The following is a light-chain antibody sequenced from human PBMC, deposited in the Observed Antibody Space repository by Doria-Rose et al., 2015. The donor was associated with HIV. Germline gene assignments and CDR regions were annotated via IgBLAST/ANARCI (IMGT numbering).Light chain of an antibody. CDR3: HQYGTSWT. CDR1: QSFSSTY. Sequence: VLTQPPGTLSLSPGERATLSCRASQSFSSTYLAWYQQRPGQAPSLLIYDGSTRATGIPARFSGSGSGTEFTLTINRLEPEDFALYYCHQYGTSWTFGQGTKVEI. CDR2: DGS. J-gene: IGKJ1*01. V-gene: IGKV3-20*01.